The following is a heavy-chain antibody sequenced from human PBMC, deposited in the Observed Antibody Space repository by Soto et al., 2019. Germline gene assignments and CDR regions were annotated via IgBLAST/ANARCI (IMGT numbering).Heavy chain of an antibody. Sequence: SETMSLTSTVAGGSISSYYWSWIRQPPGKGLEWIGYIYYSGSTNYNPSLKSRVTMSVVTSKNQFSLKLSSVTAADTAIYYCARDLRIAAAGNAFDIWGQGTMVTVSS. CDR2: IYYSGST. J-gene: IGHJ3*02. CDR3: ARDLRIAAAGNAFDI. V-gene: IGHV4-59*01. D-gene: IGHD6-13*01. CDR1: GGSISSYY.